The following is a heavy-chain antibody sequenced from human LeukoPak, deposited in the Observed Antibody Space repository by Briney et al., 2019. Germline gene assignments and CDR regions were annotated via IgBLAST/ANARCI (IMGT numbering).Heavy chain of an antibody. CDR2: ISGYNGNT. CDR3: ARGFVLMVYDTTDAFDI. V-gene: IGHV1-18*01. CDR1: GYTFTSYG. J-gene: IGHJ3*02. Sequence: ASVKVSCKASGYTFTSYGISWVRQAPGQGLEWMGWISGYNGNTNYAQKLHGRVTMTTDTSTSTAYMELRSLRSDDTAVYYCARGFVLMVYDTTDAFDICGQGTMVTVSS. D-gene: IGHD2-8*01.